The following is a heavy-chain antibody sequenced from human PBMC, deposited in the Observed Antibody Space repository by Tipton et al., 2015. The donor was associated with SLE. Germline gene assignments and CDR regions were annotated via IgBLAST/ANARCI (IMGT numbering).Heavy chain of an antibody. V-gene: IGHV4-39*02. J-gene: IGHJ3*02. Sequence: TLSLTCTVSGGSISSSSYYWGWIRQPPGKGLEWIGRIYYSGSTYYNPSLKSRVTISVDTSKNQFSLKLSSVTAADTAVYYCAREYPIAAAGAEAFDIWGQGTMVTVSS. CDR3: AREYPIAAAGAEAFDI. CDR1: GGSISSSSYY. D-gene: IGHD6-13*01. CDR2: IYYSGST.